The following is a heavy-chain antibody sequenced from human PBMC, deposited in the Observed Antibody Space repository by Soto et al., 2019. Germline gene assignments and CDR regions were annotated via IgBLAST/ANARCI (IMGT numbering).Heavy chain of an antibody. CDR3: ARLQQLVTFDY. Sequence: KASETLSLTCTVSGGSISSSSYYWGWIRQPPGKGLEWIGSIYYSGSTYYNPSLKSRVTISVDTSKNQFSLKLSSVTAADTAVYYCARLQQLVTFDYWGQGTLVTVSS. CDR2: IYYSGST. D-gene: IGHD6-6*01. V-gene: IGHV4-39*01. CDR1: GGSISSSSYY. J-gene: IGHJ4*02.